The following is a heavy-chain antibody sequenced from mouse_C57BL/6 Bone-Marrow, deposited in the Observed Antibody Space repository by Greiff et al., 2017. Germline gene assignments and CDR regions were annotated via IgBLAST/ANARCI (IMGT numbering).Heavy chain of an antibody. CDR2: IDPETGGT. D-gene: IGHD2-1*01. J-gene: IGHJ3*01. V-gene: IGHV1-15*01. Sequence: VKLVESGAELVRPGASVTLSCKASGYTFTDYEMHWVKQTPVHGLEWIGAIDPETGGTAYNQKFKGKAILTADKSSSTAYMELRSLTSEDSAVYYCTREGLYYGKGGFAYWGQGTLVTVSA. CDR3: TREGLYYGKGGFAY. CDR1: GYTFTDYE.